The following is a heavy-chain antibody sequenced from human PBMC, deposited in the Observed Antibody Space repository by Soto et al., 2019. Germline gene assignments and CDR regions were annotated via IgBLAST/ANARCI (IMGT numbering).Heavy chain of an antibody. J-gene: IGHJ6*02. Sequence: ASVKVSCKASGYTFTSYDINWVRQATGQGLEWMGWMNPNSGNTGYAQKFQGRVTMTRNTSISTAHMELSSLRSEDTAVYYCARGLSRITIFGVVIQYGMDVWGQGTTVTVSS. D-gene: IGHD3-3*01. CDR2: MNPNSGNT. CDR1: GYTFTSYD. V-gene: IGHV1-8*01. CDR3: ARGLSRITIFGVVIQYGMDV.